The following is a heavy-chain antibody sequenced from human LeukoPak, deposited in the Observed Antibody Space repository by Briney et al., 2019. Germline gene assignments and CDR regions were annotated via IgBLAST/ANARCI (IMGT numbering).Heavy chain of an antibody. CDR1: GYTFTGYY. D-gene: IGHD6-19*01. V-gene: IGHV1-2*06. Sequence: ASVKVSCKASGYTFTGYYMHWVRQAPGQGLEWMGRINPNSGGTNYAQKFQGRVTMTRDTSISTAYMELSRLRSDDTAVYYCARVLAGSSNPMVVWGKGTTVTVSS. CDR2: INPNSGGT. J-gene: IGHJ6*03. CDR3: ARVLAGSSNPMVV.